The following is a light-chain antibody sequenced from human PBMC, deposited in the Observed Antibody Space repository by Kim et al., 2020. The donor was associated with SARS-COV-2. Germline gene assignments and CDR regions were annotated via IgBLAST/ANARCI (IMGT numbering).Light chain of an antibody. CDR3: QQSYDISPYT. Sequence: SVGDRIIITYRASQNINTYLNWYKQEPGKAPKLLIYAASILQSGVPSRFSGRGSGTDFTLTISGLQPEDCATYFCQQSYDISPYTIGQGTKVDIK. J-gene: IGKJ2*01. CDR2: AAS. CDR1: QNINTY. V-gene: IGKV1-39*01.